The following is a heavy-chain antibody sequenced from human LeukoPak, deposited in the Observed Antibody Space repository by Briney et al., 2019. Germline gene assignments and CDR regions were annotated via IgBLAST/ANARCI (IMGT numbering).Heavy chain of an antibody. V-gene: IGHV4-59*01. J-gene: IGHJ4*02. CDR2: IYYSGSA. CDR3: ARQANWGSRTFDY. CDR1: GGSINNYY. Sequence: SETLSLTCTVSGGSINNYYWSWIRQPPGKGLEYIGYIYYSGSANYNPSLKSRVTISVDPSKNQFSLKPSSVTAADTAVYYCARQANWGSRTFDYWGQGTLVTVSS. D-gene: IGHD7-27*01.